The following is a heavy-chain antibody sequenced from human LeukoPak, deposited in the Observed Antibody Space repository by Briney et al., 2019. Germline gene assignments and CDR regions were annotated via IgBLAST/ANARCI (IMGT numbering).Heavy chain of an antibody. CDR2: RKYNGASI. V-gene: IGHV3-48*03. CDR3: ARRATVTYHGMDV. Sequence: PGGSQRLSCAASGLTFRSYEMNWARHAPGKGVEWHSDRKYNGASIYYGDSVKRRFPGSRDNARGSLYLQRNSLRGEDTAFYYCARRATVTYHGMDVWGQGTTVTVSS. D-gene: IGHD4-17*01. J-gene: IGHJ6*02. CDR1: GLTFRSYE.